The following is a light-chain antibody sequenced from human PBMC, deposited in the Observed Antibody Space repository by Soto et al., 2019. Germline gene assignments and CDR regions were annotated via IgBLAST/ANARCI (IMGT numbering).Light chain of an antibody. V-gene: IGKV3-20*01. J-gene: IGKJ2*01. CDR1: QSVSSSY. Sequence: EIVLTQSPGTLSLSPGERATLSCRASQSVSSSYLAWYQQKPGQAPRLLIYGASSRATGIPDRFSGSGSGTEFTLTISRLEPEDFAVYYCQQYGSSPYTFGHGTKLEIK. CDR2: GAS. CDR3: QQYGSSPYT.